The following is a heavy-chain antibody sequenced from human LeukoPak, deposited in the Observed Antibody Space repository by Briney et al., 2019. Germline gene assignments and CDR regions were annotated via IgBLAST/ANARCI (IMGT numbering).Heavy chain of an antibody. Sequence: PGGSLRLSWAASGFTFRSYAMSWVRQAPGKGLEWVSAISGSGGSTYYADSVKGRFTISRDNSKNTLYLQMNSLRAEDTAVYYCAKGDGGYERAFDIWGQGTMVTVSS. V-gene: IGHV3-23*01. J-gene: IGHJ3*02. CDR2: ISGSGGST. CDR1: GFTFRSYA. D-gene: IGHD5-12*01. CDR3: AKGDGGYERAFDI.